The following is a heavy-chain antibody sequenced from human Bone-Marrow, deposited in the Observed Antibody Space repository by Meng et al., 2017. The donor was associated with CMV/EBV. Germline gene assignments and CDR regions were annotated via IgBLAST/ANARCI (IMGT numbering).Heavy chain of an antibody. CDR3: AKSTIVFRAGYYFDY. V-gene: IGHV3-21*04. CDR1: GFTFSSYS. Sequence: GESLKISCAASGFTFSSYSMNWVRQAPGKGLEWVSSISSSSSYIYYADSVKGRFTISRDNAKNSLYLQMNSLRAEDTAVYYCAKSTIVFRAGYYFDYWGQGTLVTVSS. J-gene: IGHJ4*02. D-gene: IGHD2/OR15-2a*01. CDR2: ISSSSSYI.